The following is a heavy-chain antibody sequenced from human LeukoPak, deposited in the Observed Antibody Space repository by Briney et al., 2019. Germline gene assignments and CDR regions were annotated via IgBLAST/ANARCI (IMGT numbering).Heavy chain of an antibody. CDR3: ARGRWIAPDERHYFDY. CDR2: IIPIFGTV. Sequence: SVKVSCKASGGTFTSYAISWVRQAPGQGLEWMGGIIPIFGTVNYAQKFQGRVTIIADKSTSTAYTELSSLRSEDTAVYYCARGRWIAPDERHYFDYWGQGTLVTVSS. D-gene: IGHD5-12*01. V-gene: IGHV1-69*06. J-gene: IGHJ4*02. CDR1: GGTFTSYA.